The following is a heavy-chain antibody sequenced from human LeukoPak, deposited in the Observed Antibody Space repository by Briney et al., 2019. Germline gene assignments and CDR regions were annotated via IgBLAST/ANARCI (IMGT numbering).Heavy chain of an antibody. CDR2: ISYDGSNK. J-gene: IGHJ4*02. CDR3: AKKTVAGRDY. D-gene: IGHD6-19*01. CDR1: GFTFSSYG. Sequence: GRSLRLSCAASGFTFSSYGMHWVRQAPGKGLEWVAVISYDGSNKYYADSVKGRFTISRDNSKNTLYLQMNSLRAEDTAVYYCAKKTVAGRDYWGQGTLVTVSS. V-gene: IGHV3-30*18.